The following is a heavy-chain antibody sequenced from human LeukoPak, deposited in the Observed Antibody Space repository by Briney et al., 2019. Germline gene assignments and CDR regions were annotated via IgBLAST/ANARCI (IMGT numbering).Heavy chain of an antibody. CDR2: IDWDDAK. D-gene: IGHD2-15*01. J-gene: IGHJ4*02. Sequence: SGPTLVKPTQTLTLTCTFSGFSLSTSGMRVSWIRQPPGKALEWLARIDWDDAKFYSTSLKTRLTISKDTSKNQVVLTMTNMDPVDTATYYCARIYSRGPLFDYWGQGTLVTVSS. CDR3: ARIYSRGPLFDY. V-gene: IGHV2-70*04. CDR1: GFSLSTSGMR.